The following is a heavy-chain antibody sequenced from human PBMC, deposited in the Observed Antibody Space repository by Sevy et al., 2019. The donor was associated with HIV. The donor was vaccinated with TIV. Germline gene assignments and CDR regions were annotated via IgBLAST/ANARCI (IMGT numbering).Heavy chain of an antibody. CDR2: ISLDGSSN. V-gene: IGHV3-30-3*01. CDR3: ARSGYYYDSSGYALDY. D-gene: IGHD3-22*01. Sequence: GGSLRLSCAASGYTFSTYTMHWVRQSPGKGLEWVAVISLDGSSNSYEDSVKGRFTISRDNSKNTLYLQMNSLRAEDTAVYYCARSGYYYDSSGYALDYWGQGTLVTVSS. J-gene: IGHJ4*02. CDR1: GYTFSTYT.